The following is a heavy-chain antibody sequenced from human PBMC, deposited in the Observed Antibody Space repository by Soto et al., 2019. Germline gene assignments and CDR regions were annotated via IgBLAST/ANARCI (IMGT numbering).Heavy chain of an antibody. CDR3: SRVDPGETSLFDH. V-gene: IGHV1-46*03. CDR2: INPFDGSR. D-gene: IGHD3-10*01. Sequence: QVELVQSGAEVKKPGASVKVSCKASGYIFTSYYLHWVRQAPGQGLEWMGWINPFDGSRMFAQSFQGRVTFTRDTSTSTVYMELSGLRSDDTAVYYCSRVDPGETSLFDHWGQGTLVTVSS. J-gene: IGHJ4*02. CDR1: GYIFTSYY.